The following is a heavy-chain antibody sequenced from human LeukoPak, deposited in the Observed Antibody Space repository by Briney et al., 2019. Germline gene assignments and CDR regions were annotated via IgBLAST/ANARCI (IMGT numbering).Heavy chain of an antibody. J-gene: IGHJ4*02. CDR2: IWYDGSNK. Sequence: GGSLRLSCAASGFTFSSYGMHWVRQAPGKGLEWVAVIWYDGSNKYYADPVKGRFTISRDNSKNTLYLQMNSLRAEDTAVYYCAKGGDYGGGTYYFDYWGQGTLVTVSS. CDR3: AKGGDYGGGTYYFDY. D-gene: IGHD4-23*01. V-gene: IGHV3-33*06. CDR1: GFTFSSYG.